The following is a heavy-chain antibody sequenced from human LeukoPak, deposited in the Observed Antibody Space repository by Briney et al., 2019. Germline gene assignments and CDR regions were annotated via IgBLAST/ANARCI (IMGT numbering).Heavy chain of an antibody. V-gene: IGHV3-49*04. J-gene: IGHJ4*02. Sequence: GGSLRLSCAASGFTFSSYGMSWVRQAPGKGLECVGFIRSKPNGGTADYAASVKGRFTISRDDSKSSAYLQMNSLTTEDTGVYYCSRTSWELLQSYSISISFDHWGQGIQVIVSS. CDR1: GFTFSSYG. CDR3: SRTSWELLQSYSISISFDH. CDR2: IRSKPNGGTA. D-gene: IGHD1-26*01.